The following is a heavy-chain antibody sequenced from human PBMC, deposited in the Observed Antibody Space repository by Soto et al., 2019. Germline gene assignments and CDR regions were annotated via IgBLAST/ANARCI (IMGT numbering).Heavy chain of an antibody. CDR1: GDSVSSNSAA. CDR3: ARAVKYYYGSRGYYPFDY. J-gene: IGHJ4*02. Sequence: SQTLSLTCAISGDSVSSNSAAWNWIRQSPSRGLEWLGRTCYRSKWYNDYAVSVKSRITINPDTSKNQFSLQLTSVTPEDTAVYYCARAVKYYYGSRGYYPFDYWGQGPLVTVSS. D-gene: IGHD3-22*01. CDR2: TCYRSKWYN. V-gene: IGHV6-1*01.